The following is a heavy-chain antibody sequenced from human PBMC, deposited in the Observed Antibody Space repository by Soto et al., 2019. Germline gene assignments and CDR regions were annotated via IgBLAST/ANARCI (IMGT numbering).Heavy chain of an antibody. D-gene: IGHD1-26*01. Sequence: SETLSLTCNVSGGSIRSYYWSWVRQPAGKPLEWIGRIYTSGSTNYNPSLKSRVSMSVDTSKNQFSLEVTSVTAADTAVYYCAREGASGLGMDVWGQGTTVTVSS. CDR3: AREGASGLGMDV. CDR2: IYTSGST. J-gene: IGHJ6*02. V-gene: IGHV4-4*07. CDR1: GGSIRSYY.